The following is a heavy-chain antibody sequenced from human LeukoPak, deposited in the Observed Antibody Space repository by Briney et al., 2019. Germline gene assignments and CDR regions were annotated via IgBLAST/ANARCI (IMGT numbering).Heavy chain of an antibody. CDR2: ISSSGSTI. J-gene: IGHJ4*02. V-gene: IGHV3-48*03. CDR1: GFTFSSYE. D-gene: IGHD3-10*01. Sequence: PGGSLRLSCAASGFTFSSYEMNWVRQAPGKGLEWVSYISSSGSTIYYADSVKGRFTISRDNAKNSLYLQMNSLRAEDTAMYYCARSYMVPIDYWGQGTLVTVSS. CDR3: ARSYMVPIDY.